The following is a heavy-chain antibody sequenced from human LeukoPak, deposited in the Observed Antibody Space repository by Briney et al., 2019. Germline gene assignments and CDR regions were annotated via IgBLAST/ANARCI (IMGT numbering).Heavy chain of an antibody. V-gene: IGHV3-48*01. CDR3: AKVLDGTGYWNYYFDS. D-gene: IGHD3-22*01. CDR1: GFTFSTYS. J-gene: IGHJ4*02. CDR2: ITSSSNTI. Sequence: GGSLRLSCAASGFTFSTYSMNWVRQAPGKGLEWISYITSSSNTIYYADSVKGRFTISRDNSKNTLHPQMNSLRAEDTAVYYCAKVLDGTGYWNYYFDSWGQGTLVTVSS.